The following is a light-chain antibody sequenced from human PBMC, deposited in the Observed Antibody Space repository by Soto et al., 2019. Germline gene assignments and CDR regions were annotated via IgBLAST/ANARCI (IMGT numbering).Light chain of an antibody. Sequence: EIVLTQSPATLSLSPGERATLSCRASQRVSSYLAWYQQKPGQAPRLLIYDASNRATGIPARFSGSGSGTDFTLTIRSLEPEDFAVYYCQQRSNWPPEITFGGGTKVEIK. CDR3: QQRSNWPPEIT. V-gene: IGKV3-11*01. CDR1: QRVSSY. CDR2: DAS. J-gene: IGKJ4*01.